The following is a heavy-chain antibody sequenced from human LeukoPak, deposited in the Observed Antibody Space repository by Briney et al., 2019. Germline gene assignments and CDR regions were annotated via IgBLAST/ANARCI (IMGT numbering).Heavy chain of an antibody. D-gene: IGHD2/OR15-2a*01. J-gene: IGHJ4*02. Sequence: SGPTLVKPTQTLTLTCTFSGFSLSTSGVGVGWIRQPPGKALEWLALIYWDDDKRYSPSLKSRLTITKDPSKNPVVLTTTNMAPVDTATYSCAHSRQTLKAGIFDYWGQGTLVTVSS. V-gene: IGHV2-5*02. CDR3: AHSRQTLKAGIFDY. CDR1: GFSLSTSGVG. CDR2: IYWDDDK.